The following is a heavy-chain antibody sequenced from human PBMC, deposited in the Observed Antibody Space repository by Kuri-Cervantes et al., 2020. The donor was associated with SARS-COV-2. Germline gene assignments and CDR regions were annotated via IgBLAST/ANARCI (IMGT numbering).Heavy chain of an antibody. J-gene: IGHJ4*02. CDR2: IIPIFGTA. D-gene: IGHD2-2*01. Sequence: SVKVSCKASGGTFSSYAISWVRQAPGQGLEWMGGIIPIFGTANYAQKFQGRVTITTDESTSTAYMELSSLRSGDTAVYYCARVASDCSSTSCSDYWGQGTLVTVSS. CDR3: ARVASDCSSTSCSDY. V-gene: IGHV1-69*05. CDR1: GGTFSSYA.